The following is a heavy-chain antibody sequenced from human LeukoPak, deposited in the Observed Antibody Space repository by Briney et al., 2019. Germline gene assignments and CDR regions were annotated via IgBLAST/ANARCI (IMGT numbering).Heavy chain of an antibody. CDR3: AKDGDDCIDF. V-gene: IGHV3-74*03. CDR1: GFTFTGYW. D-gene: IGHD3-22*01. Sequence: GGSLRLSCAGSGFTFTGYWMHWVRQAPGKGLVWISRIYSDGRSLTYADSVMGRFTISRDNAKNMLYLQMNSLRAEDTAVYYCAKDGDDCIDFWGQGTLVTVSS. CDR2: IYSDGRSL. J-gene: IGHJ4*02.